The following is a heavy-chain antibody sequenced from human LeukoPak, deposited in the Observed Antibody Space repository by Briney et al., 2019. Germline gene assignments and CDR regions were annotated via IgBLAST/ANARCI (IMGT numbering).Heavy chain of an antibody. CDR3: ARNDYGDYKFDY. CDR1: GASIRNSYYY. D-gene: IGHD4-17*01. V-gene: IGHV4-39*07. Sequence: SETLSLTCTVSGASIRNSYYYWGWICQPPGKGLEWIGSINYGGSTYYNPSLKSRVTISVDTSKNQFSLKLSSVTAADTAVYYCARNDYGDYKFDYWGQGTLVTVSS. CDR2: INYGGST. J-gene: IGHJ4*02.